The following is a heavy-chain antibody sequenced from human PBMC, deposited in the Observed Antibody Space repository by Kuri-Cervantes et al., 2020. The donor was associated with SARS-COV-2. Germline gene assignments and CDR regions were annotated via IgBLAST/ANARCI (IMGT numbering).Heavy chain of an antibody. CDR2: MNPNSGNT. CDR1: GYTFTSYD. J-gene: IGHJ5*02. D-gene: IGHD3-3*01. V-gene: IGHV1-8*03. CDR3: ARETYYDFWSGLNWFDP. Sequence: ASVKVSCKASGYTFTSYDINWVRQATGQGLEWMGWMNPNSGNTGYAQKFQGRVTITRNTSISTAYMELSSLRSEDTAVYYCARETYYDFWSGLNWFDPWSQGTLVTVSS.